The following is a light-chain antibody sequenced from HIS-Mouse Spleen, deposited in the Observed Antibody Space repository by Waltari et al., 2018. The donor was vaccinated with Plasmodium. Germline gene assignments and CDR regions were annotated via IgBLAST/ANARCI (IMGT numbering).Light chain of an antibody. CDR2: QDS. CDR1: DSGDKY. CDR3: QAWDSSHVV. Sequence: SYELTQPPSVSVSPGQTASLTCSGHDSGDKYACGYHQNPGQPPVLVIYQDSKRPTGIPERFSGSNSGNTATLTISGTQAMDEADYDCQAWDSSHVVFGGGTKLTVL. V-gene: IGLV3-1*01. J-gene: IGLJ2*01.